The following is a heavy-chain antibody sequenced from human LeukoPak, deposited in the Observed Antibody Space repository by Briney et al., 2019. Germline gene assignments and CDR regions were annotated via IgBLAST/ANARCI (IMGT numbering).Heavy chain of an antibody. Sequence: SETLSLTCTVSGGSISSYYWSWIRQPPGKGLEWTGYIYYSGSTNYNPSLKSRVTISVDTSKNQFSLKLSSVTAADTAVYYCARHGYHDYVWGSYSNYFDYWGQGTLVTVSS. V-gene: IGHV4-59*08. D-gene: IGHD3-16*01. CDR2: IYYSGST. CDR3: ARHGYHDYVWGSYSNYFDY. J-gene: IGHJ4*02. CDR1: GGSISSYY.